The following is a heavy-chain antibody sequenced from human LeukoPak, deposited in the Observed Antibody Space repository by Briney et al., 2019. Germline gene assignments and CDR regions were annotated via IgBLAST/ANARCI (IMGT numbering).Heavy chain of an antibody. Sequence: GGSLRLSCAASGFTFSSYGMHWVRQAPGKGLEWVAVIWYDGSNKYYADSVKGRFTISRDNSKNTLYLQMNSLRAEDTAVYYCARDNSPNYYYGMDVWGQGTTVTVSS. J-gene: IGHJ6*02. CDR1: GFTFSSYG. V-gene: IGHV3-33*01. CDR3: ARDNSPNYYYGMDV. D-gene: IGHD2/OR15-2a*01. CDR2: IWYDGSNK.